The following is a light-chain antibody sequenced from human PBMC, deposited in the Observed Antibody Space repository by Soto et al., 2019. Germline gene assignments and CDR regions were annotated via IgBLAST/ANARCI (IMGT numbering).Light chain of an antibody. Sequence: QSVLTQPPSASGSPGQSVTISCTGTSSDVGGYNFVSWYQQHPGKAPKVMIYEVSKRPSGVPDRFSGSKSGNTASLTVSGLQAEDEADYYCSSYVGIKSLVFGGGTKVTVL. CDR3: SSYVGIKSLV. V-gene: IGLV2-8*01. J-gene: IGLJ3*02. CDR2: EVS. CDR1: SSDVGGYNF.